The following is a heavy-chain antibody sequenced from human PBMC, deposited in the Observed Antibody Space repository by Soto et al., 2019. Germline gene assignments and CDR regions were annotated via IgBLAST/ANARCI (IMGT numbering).Heavy chain of an antibody. D-gene: IGHD6-19*01. V-gene: IGHV3-30-3*01. CDR1: GFTFSSYA. CDR2: ISYDGSNK. CDR3: ARDKREQWLSTFDY. Sequence: QVQLVESGGGVVQPGRSRRLSCAASGFTFSSYAMHWVRQAPGKGLEWVAVISYDGSNKYYADSVKGRFTISRDNSKNTLYLQMNSLRAEDTAVYYCARDKREQWLSTFDYWGQGTLVTVSS. J-gene: IGHJ4*02.